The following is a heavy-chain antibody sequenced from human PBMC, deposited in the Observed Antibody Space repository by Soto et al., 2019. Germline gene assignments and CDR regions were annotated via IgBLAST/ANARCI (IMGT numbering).Heavy chain of an antibody. D-gene: IGHD3-22*01. J-gene: IGHJ1*01. CDR3: ARDRPQFKMIVVVSEYFQH. CDR2: ISAYNGNT. V-gene: IGHV1-18*01. CDR1: GYTFTSYG. Sequence: ASVKVSCKASGYTFTSYGISWVRQAPGQGLEWMGWISAYNGNTNYAQKLQGRVTMTTDTSTSTAYMELRSLRSDDTAVYYCARDRPQFKMIVVVSEYFQHWGQGTLVTVSS.